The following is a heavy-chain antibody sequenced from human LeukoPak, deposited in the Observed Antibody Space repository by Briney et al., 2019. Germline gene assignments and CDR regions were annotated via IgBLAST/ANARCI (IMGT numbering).Heavy chain of an antibody. Sequence: ASVKVSCKASGFTFTSYGISWVRQAPGQGLEWMGLIITYNGNTKYAQNLQGRVTMTTDTSTNIAYMEVRSLRSDDTAVYNCAKTTVTSEDYYYYYMDVWGKGTTVTVSS. CDR3: AKTTVTSEDYYYYYMDV. D-gene: IGHD4-17*01. CDR1: GFTFTSYG. J-gene: IGHJ6*03. CDR2: IITYNGNT. V-gene: IGHV1-18*01.